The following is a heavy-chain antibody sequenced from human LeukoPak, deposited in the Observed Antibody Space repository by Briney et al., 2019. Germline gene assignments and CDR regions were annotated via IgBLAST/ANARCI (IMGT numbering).Heavy chain of an antibody. V-gene: IGHV5-51*01. CDR2: IYPGDSDT. J-gene: IGHJ4*02. CDR1: GYRFTSYW. D-gene: IGHD3-22*01. Sequence: GESLKISCKGSGYRFTSYWIGWVRPMPGKGVEGMGNIYPGDSDTIYSPSWQGQVTSSADKSISTAYLQCNSLKASHTAMYYCARRVYYDSSGYYNEDYWGQGTLVPVSS. CDR3: ARRVYYDSSGYYNEDY.